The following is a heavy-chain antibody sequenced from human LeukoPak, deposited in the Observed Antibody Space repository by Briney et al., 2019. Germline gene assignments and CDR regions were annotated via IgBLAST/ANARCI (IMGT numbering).Heavy chain of an antibody. V-gene: IGHV3-11*04. CDR1: GFTFSDYY. CDR2: ISSSGYTI. J-gene: IGHJ3*01. Sequence: GGSLRLSCAASGFTFSDYYMTWIRQAPAKGLEWLSFISSSGYTIYYADSVKGRFTTSRDNAKNSLYLQMSSLRAEDTAVYYCARTRYSSSWSGGAFDVWGQGTLVTVSS. CDR3: ARTRYSSSWSGGAFDV. D-gene: IGHD6-13*01.